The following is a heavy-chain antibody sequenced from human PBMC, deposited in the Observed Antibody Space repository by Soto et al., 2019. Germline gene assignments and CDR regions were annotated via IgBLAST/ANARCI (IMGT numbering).Heavy chain of an antibody. CDR3: ARNKYNWNPIDY. J-gene: IGHJ4*02. V-gene: IGHV4-61*08. CDR1: GGSISSGDYY. D-gene: IGHD1-20*01. CDR2: IYYSGST. Sequence: PSETLSLTCTVSGGSISSGDYYWSWIRQPPGKGLEWIGYIYYSGSTNYNPSLKSRVTISVDTSKNQFSLKLSSVTAADTAVYYCARNKYNWNPIDYWGQGTLVTVSS.